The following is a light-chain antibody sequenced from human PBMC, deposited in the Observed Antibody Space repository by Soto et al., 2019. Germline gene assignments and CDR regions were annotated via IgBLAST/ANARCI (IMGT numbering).Light chain of an antibody. V-gene: IGKV3-20*01. Sequence: EILMTQSPDTLSVSPGESATLSCRASQRVYSNLAWYQQRPGQAPRLLIYDTSKRATGIPDRFSGSGSGTDFTLTISRLEPEDFAVYYCQQYGSSRTFGQGTKVDIK. CDR1: QRVYSN. CDR3: QQYGSSRT. CDR2: DTS. J-gene: IGKJ1*01.